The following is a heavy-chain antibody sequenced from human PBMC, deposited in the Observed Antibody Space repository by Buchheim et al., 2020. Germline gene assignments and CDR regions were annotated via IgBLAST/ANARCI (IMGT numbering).Heavy chain of an antibody. D-gene: IGHD3-9*01. CDR1: GGSISSYY. J-gene: IGHJ6*02. CDR2: IYYSGST. Sequence: QVQLQESGPGLVKPSETLSLTCTVSGGSISSYYWSWIRQPPGKGLEWIGYIYYSGSTNYNPSLKSRVTISVDTSKNQFSLKLSSVTAADTAVYYCARDHYDILTGYRYGMDVWGQGTT. CDR3: ARDHYDILTGYRYGMDV. V-gene: IGHV4-59*12.